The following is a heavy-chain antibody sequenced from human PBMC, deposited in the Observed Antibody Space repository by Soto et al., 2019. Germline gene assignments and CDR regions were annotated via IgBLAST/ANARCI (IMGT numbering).Heavy chain of an antibody. CDR2: IYYSGNT. CDR1: GASISSYY. J-gene: IGHJ2*01. D-gene: IGHD1-26*01. V-gene: IGHV4-59*01. CDR3: ARVWMGAAWYFDL. Sequence: QVQLQESGPGLVKPSETLSLTCTVSGASISSYYWSWIRQPPGKGLEWIGYIYYSGNTNSNPSLKSRVTISVDMSKNQFSLKLTSVTAADTAVYYCARVWMGAAWYFDLWGRGTLVTVSS.